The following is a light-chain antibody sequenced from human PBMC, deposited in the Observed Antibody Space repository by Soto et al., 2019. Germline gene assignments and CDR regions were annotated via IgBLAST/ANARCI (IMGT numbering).Light chain of an antibody. CDR1: QSVSSY. CDR3: QQTYITPRT. J-gene: IGKJ1*01. Sequence: DVQMTQSPSSLSASVGDRVTITCRASQSVSSYVNWYQEKLGKAPKLLIYDASTLHNGVPSRFSGSGSGTDFTLTISSLQPEDFATYYCQQTYITPRTFGQGTKMEIK. CDR2: DAS. V-gene: IGKV1-39*01.